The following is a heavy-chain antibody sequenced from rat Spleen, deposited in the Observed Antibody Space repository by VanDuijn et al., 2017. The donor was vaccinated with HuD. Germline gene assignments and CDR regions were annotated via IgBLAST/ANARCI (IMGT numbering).Heavy chain of an antibody. D-gene: IGHD1-11*01. CDR3: AKPSNYGGPKYYFDY. V-gene: IGHV5-25*01. J-gene: IGHJ2*01. Sequence: EVQLVESGGGLVQPGRSLKLSCAASGFTFSSFAMAWVRQAPKKGLEWVATITSGGSNTYYPDSVKGRFTISRDNAKSTLYLQMDSLRAEDTATYYCAKPSNYGGPKYYFDYWGQGVMVTVSS. CDR1: GFTFSSFA. CDR2: ITSGGSNT.